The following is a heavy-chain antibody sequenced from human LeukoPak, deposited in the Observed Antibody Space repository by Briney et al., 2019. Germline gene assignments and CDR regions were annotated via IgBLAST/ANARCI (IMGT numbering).Heavy chain of an antibody. D-gene: IGHD5-18*01. CDR3: ARMGVDTAMVTDY. CDR2: INPSGGST. Sequence: GASVKVSFKASGYTFTSYYMHWVRQAPGQGLEWMGIINPSGGSTSYAQKFQGRVTMTRDTSTSTVYMELSSLRSEDTVVYYCARMGVDTAMVTDYWGQGTLVTVSS. J-gene: IGHJ4*02. CDR1: GYTFTSYY. V-gene: IGHV1-46*01.